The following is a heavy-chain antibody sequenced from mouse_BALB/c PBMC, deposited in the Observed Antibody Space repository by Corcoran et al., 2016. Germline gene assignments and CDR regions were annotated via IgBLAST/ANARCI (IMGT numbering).Heavy chain of an antibody. V-gene: IGHV9-3-1*01. CDR2: INSYTGEP. D-gene: IGHD1-1*01. CDR3: ARCSDSGSRAWCVDV. J-gene: IGHJ1*01. Sequence: QIQLVQSGPELKKPGETVKISCKASGYTFTNYGMNWVKQAPGKGLKWMGCINSYTGEPTYTDDFKGRFAFSLETSASTAYLQIHNLKNEDTATYVLARCSDSGSRAWCVDVWGAGTTVTVSS. CDR1: GYTFTNYG.